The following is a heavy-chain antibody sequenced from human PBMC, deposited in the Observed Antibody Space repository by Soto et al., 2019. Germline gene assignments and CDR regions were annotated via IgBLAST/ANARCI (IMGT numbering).Heavy chain of an antibody. D-gene: IGHD5-12*01. J-gene: IGHJ4*02. V-gene: IGHV4-39*01. CDR1: GGSISSSSYY. CDR2: IYYSGST. Sequence: PSETLSLTCTVSGGSISSSSYYWCWIRHPPGKGLEWIGSIYYSGSTYYNPSLKSRVIISVDTSKNQFSLKLSSVTAADTAVYYCARLRGYSGYFDYWGQGTLVTVSS. CDR3: ARLRGYSGYFDY.